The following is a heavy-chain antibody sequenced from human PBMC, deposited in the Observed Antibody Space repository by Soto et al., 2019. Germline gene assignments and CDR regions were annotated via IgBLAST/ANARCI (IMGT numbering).Heavy chain of an antibody. J-gene: IGHJ3*01. CDR2: IYSGGST. D-gene: IGHD6-13*01. Sequence: GGSLRLSCAASGFTVSSNYMSWVRQAPGKGLEWVSVIYSGGSTYYADSVKGRFTISRDNSKNTLYLQMNSLRAEDTAVYYCARGVGGIAAAGTNFGDAFDFWGQGSMVTVSS. CDR3: ARGVGGIAAAGTNFGDAFDF. CDR1: GFTVSSNY. V-gene: IGHV3-53*01.